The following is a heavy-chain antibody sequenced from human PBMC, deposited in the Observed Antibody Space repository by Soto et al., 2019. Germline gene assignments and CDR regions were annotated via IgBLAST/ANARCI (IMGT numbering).Heavy chain of an antibody. Sequence: SETLSLTCTVSGGFISSYYWSWIRQPPGKGLEWIGYIYYSGSTNYNPSLKSRVTISVDTSKNQFSLKLSSVTAADTAVYYCARRFSAAAGDAFDIWGQGTMVTVSS. CDR2: IYYSGST. CDR3: ARRFSAAAGDAFDI. D-gene: IGHD6-13*01. CDR1: GGFISSYY. V-gene: IGHV4-59*08. J-gene: IGHJ3*02.